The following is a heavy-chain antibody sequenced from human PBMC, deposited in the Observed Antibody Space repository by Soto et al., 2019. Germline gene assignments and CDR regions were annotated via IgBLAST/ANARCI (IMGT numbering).Heavy chain of an antibody. Sequence: GGSLRLSCAASGFTFSSYAMSWVRQAPGKGLEWVSAISGSGGSTYYADSVKGRFTISRDNSKSTLYLQMNSLRAEDTAVYYCAKDKYDSSGYLDYWGQGTLVTVSS. CDR3: AKDKYDSSGYLDY. CDR1: GFTFSSYA. D-gene: IGHD3-22*01. J-gene: IGHJ4*02. V-gene: IGHV3-23*01. CDR2: ISGSGGST.